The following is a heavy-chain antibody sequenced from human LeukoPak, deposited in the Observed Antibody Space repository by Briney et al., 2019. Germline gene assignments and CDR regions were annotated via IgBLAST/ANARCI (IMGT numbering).Heavy chain of an antibody. J-gene: IGHJ4*02. V-gene: IGHV3-21*01. CDR1: GFTFDDYS. Sequence: PGGSLRLSCAASGFTFDDYSMNWVRQAPGKGLEWVSSISSSSSYIYYADSVKGRFTISRDNAKNSLYLQMNSLRAEDTAVYYCARDSTTGTTASDYWGQGTLVPVSS. CDR3: ARDSTTGTTASDY. CDR2: ISSSSSYI. D-gene: IGHD1-1*01.